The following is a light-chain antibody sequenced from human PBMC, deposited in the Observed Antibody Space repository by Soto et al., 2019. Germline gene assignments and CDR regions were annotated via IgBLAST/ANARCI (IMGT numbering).Light chain of an antibody. Sequence: QSALTQPPSASGSPGQSVTISCTGTSSDVGGYNYVSWYQQHPGKAPKLMIYEVSHRPSGVSNRFSGSKSGNTASLTISGLQAEDEADYYCSSYRRASTLYVIFGGGTKVTVL. V-gene: IGLV2-14*01. CDR2: EVS. J-gene: IGLJ2*01. CDR3: SSYRRASTLYVI. CDR1: SSDVGGYNY.